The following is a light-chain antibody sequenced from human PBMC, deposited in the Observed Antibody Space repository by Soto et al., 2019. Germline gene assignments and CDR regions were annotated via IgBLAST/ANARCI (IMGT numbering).Light chain of an antibody. CDR3: QQYNNWPIT. CDR2: AAS. Sequence: DKVLTQSLATLCVCPGETATLSWLASQSVSSNLAWYQQKPGQAPRLLIYAASTRATDIPARFSGSGSGTEFTLTISSLQSEDFAIYFCQQYNNWPITFGQGTRLEIK. J-gene: IGKJ5*01. V-gene: IGKV3-15*01. CDR1: QSVSSN.